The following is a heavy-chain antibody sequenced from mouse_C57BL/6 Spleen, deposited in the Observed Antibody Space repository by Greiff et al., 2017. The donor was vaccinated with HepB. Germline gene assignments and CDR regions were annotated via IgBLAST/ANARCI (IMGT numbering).Heavy chain of an antibody. CDR2: IRNKANGYTT. CDR1: GFTFTDYY. V-gene: IGHV7-3*01. CDR3: ASITTVVPFDY. J-gene: IGHJ2*01. Sequence: EVKLVESGGGLVQPGGSLSLSCAASGFTFTDYYMSWVRQPPGKALEWLGFIRNKANGYTTEYSASVKGRFTISRDNSQSILYLQMNALRAEDSATYYCASITTVVPFDYWGQGTTLTVSS. D-gene: IGHD1-1*01.